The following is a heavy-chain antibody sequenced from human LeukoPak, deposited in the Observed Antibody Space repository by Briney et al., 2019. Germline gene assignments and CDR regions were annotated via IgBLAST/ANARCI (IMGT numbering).Heavy chain of an antibody. CDR3: ARGQGRLRFLEWLPYDY. Sequence: GASVKVSCKASGYTFTSYGISWVRQAPGQGLEWMGWISAYNGNTNYAQKLQGRVTMTTDTSTSTAYMELRSLRSDDTAVYYCARGQGRLRFLEWLPYDYGGQGPLVPVSS. J-gene: IGHJ4*02. V-gene: IGHV1-18*01. CDR1: GYTFTSYG. CDR2: ISAYNGNT. D-gene: IGHD3-3*01.